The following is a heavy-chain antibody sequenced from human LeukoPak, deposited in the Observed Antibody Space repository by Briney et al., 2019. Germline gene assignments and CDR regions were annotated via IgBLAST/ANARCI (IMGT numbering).Heavy chain of an antibody. CDR2: IKQDGSEK. V-gene: IGHV3-7*01. CDR3: ARDRAESAWGLYDYVWGSYRHYYYYYMDV. J-gene: IGHJ6*03. D-gene: IGHD3-16*02. CDR1: GLTFSSYW. Sequence: GGSLRLSCAASGLTFSSYWMSWVRQAPGKGLEWVANIKQDGSEKYYVDSVKGRFTISRDNAKNSLYLQMNSLRAEDTAVYYCARDRAESAWGLYDYVWGSYRHYYYYYMDVWGKGTTVTVSS.